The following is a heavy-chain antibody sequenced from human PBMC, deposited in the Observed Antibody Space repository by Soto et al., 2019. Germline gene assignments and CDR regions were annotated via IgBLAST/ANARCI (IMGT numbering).Heavy chain of an antibody. V-gene: IGHV3-7*01. CDR1: GFTFSSYW. CDR2: IKQDGSEK. Sequence: EVQLVESGGGLVQPGGSLRLSCAASGFTFSSYWMSWVRQAPGKGLEWVANIKQDGSEKYYVDSVKGRFTISRDNAKNSLNLQMNSLRDEDTAVYYCARRRELRVYYYYYLIDVWGKGTTVTVSS. D-gene: IGHD3-10*01. CDR3: ARRRELRVYYYYYLIDV. J-gene: IGHJ6*03.